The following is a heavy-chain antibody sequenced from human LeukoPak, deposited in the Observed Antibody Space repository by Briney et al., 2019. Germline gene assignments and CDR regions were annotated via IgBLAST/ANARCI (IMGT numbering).Heavy chain of an antibody. CDR3: VVYSSSWYGPQDYFDY. CDR1: GFTFSSYG. D-gene: IGHD6-13*01. CDR2: IRYDGSNK. V-gene: IGHV3-30*02. Sequence: GGSLRLSCAASGFTFSSYGMHWVRQAPGKGLEWVAFIRYDGSNKYYADSVKGRFTISRDNSKNTLYLQMNSLRAEDTAVYYCVVYSSSWYGPQDYFDYWGQGTLVDLSS. J-gene: IGHJ4*02.